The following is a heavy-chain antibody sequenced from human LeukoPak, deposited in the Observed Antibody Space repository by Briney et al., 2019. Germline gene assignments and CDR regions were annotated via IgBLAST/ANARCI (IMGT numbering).Heavy chain of an antibody. CDR2: ISYDGSNK. J-gene: IGHJ4*02. V-gene: IGHV3-30*18. CDR1: GFTFSSYG. D-gene: IGHD3-10*01. Sequence: PGGSLRLSCAASGFTFSSYGMHWVRQAPGKGLEWVAVISYDGSNKYYADSVKGRFTISRDNSKNTLYLQMNGLRAEDTAVYYCAKEYGSGSYYNTFDYWGQGTLVTVSS. CDR3: AKEYGSGSYYNTFDY.